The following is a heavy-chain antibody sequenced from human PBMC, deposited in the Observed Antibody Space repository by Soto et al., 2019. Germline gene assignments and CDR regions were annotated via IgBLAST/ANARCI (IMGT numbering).Heavy chain of an antibody. D-gene: IGHD2-15*01. J-gene: IGHJ3*02. CDR2: ISAYNGNT. V-gene: IGHV1-18*01. CDR3: ARLVEDIVVVVAADVAFHI. CDR1: GYTFTSYG. Sequence: QVQLVQSGAEVKKPGASVKVSCKASGYTFTSYGISWVRQAPGQGLEWMGWISAYNGNTNYAQKLQGRVTMTTDTSTSTAYMELRSLRSDDTAVYYCARLVEDIVVVVAADVAFHIWGQGTMVTVSS.